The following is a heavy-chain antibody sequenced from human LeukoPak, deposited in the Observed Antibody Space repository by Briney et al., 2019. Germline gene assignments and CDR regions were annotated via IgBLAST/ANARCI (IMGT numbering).Heavy chain of an antibody. V-gene: IGHV4-4*07. J-gene: IGHJ6*03. CDR3: ARSVEGYCSGGNCYYYSYYMDV. CDR1: GGSINSY. D-gene: IGHD2-15*01. Sequence: PSETLSLTCTVSGGSINSYWSWIRQPAGKGLEWIGRISGSGTITYNPALQSRLSISIDTSKNQFSLKLSSVTAAVTAVYYCARSVEGYCSGGNCYYYSYYMDVWGKGTTVTVSS. CDR2: ISGSGTI.